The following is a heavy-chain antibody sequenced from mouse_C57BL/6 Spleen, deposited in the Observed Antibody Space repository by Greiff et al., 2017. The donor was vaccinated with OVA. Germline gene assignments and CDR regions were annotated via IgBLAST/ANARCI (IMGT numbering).Heavy chain of an antibody. CDR2: INPNNGGT. D-gene: IGHD1-1*01. V-gene: IGHV1-22*01. CDR1: GYTFTDYN. Sequence: VQLKQSGPELVKPGASVKMSCKASGYTFTDYNMHWVKQSHGKSLEWIGYINPNNGGTSYNQKFKGKATLTVNKSSSTAYMELRSLTSEDSAVYYCARGFTTVVGDYFDYWGQGTTLTVSS. CDR3: ARGFTTVVGDYFDY. J-gene: IGHJ2*01.